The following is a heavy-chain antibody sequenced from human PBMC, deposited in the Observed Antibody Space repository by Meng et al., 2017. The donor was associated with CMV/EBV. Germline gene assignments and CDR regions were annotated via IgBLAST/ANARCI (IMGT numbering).Heavy chain of an antibody. D-gene: IGHD5-24*01. CDR1: GFTFDDYG. CDR3: ARDQPGDGYNEGAFDI. Sequence: GESLKISCAASGFTFDDYGMSWVRQVPGKGLEWVSVIYSGGSTYYADSVKGRFTIFRDNSKNTLYLQMNSLRAEDTAVYYCARDQPGDGYNEGAFDIWGQGTMVTVSS. CDR2: IYSGGST. V-gene: IGHV3-53*01. J-gene: IGHJ3*02.